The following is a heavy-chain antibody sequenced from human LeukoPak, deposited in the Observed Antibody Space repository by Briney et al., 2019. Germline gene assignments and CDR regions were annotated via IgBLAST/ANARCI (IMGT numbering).Heavy chain of an antibody. V-gene: IGHV5-51*01. CDR2: IYPGDSDT. CDR3: AAATDAFDI. Sequence: YWSWIRQPPGKGLEWMGIIYPGDSDTRYSPSFQGQVTISADKSISTAYLQWSSLKASDTAMYYCAAATDAFDIWGQGTMVTVSS. J-gene: IGHJ3*02. CDR1: YW.